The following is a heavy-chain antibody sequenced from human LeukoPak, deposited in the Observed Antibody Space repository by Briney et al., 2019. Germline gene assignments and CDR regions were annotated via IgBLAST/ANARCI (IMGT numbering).Heavy chain of an antibody. CDR2: INTNTGNP. Sequence: ASVKASCKASVYTFTSYGISWVRHAPRQALEWMGWINTNTGNPTYAQCFTGRFVFSFDTSVTTAYLQISSLKAEDTAVYYCARAEVYCSGSTCFLYWGQGTLVTASS. CDR1: VYTFTSYG. CDR3: ARAEVYCSGSTCFLY. V-gene: IGHV7-4-1*02. J-gene: IGHJ4*02. D-gene: IGHD2-15*01.